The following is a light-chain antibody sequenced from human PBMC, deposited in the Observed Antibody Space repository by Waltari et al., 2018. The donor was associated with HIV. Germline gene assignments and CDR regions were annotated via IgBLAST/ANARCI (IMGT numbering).Light chain of an antibody. Sequence: EIVLTQSPGTLSLSPGERATLSCRASQSVSNSYLAWYKQRPGQAPRLLIYTASSRATGIPDRFSGSGSGTDFTLTISRLEPEDFAVYYCQQYGSSQSFGGGTKVEIK. CDR3: QQYGSSQS. CDR1: QSVSNSY. V-gene: IGKV3-20*01. CDR2: TAS. J-gene: IGKJ4*01.